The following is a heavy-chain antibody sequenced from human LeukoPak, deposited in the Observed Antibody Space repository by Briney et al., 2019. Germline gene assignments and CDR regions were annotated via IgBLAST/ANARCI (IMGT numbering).Heavy chain of an antibody. Sequence: GGSLRLSCAASGFTFSSYTMTWVRQAPGKGLEWVSYISGNTRTIYHADSVKGRFTISRDNAKNSLYLQMNSLRDEDTAVYYCAKGLRYSDNWGQGTLVTVSS. CDR3: AKGLRYSDN. V-gene: IGHV3-48*02. CDR2: ISGNTRTI. CDR1: GFTFSSYT. J-gene: IGHJ4*02. D-gene: IGHD3-9*01.